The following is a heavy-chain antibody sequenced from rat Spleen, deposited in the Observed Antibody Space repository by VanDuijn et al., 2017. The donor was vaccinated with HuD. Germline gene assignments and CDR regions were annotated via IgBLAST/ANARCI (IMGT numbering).Heavy chain of an antibody. Sequence: EVQLVESGGGLVQPGRSMKLSCAASGFTFSNYDMAWVRQAPTKGLEWVASINYDGSSTYYRDSAKGRFTISRNNAKSTLSLQMDSLTSEDTATYYCARVGTRVSRFAYWGQGTLVTVSS. CDR2: INYDGSST. CDR3: ARVGTRVSRFAY. J-gene: IGHJ3*01. V-gene: IGHV5-25*01. CDR1: GFTFSNYD. D-gene: IGHD1-4*01.